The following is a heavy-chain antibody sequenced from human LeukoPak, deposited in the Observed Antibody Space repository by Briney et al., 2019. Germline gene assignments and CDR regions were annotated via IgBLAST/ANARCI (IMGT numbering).Heavy chain of an antibody. V-gene: IGHV3-23*01. D-gene: IGHD3-10*01. CDR1: GFTFSSYG. CDR3: AKNSFYYDSGSYFFDY. CDR2: ISGSGGST. J-gene: IGHJ4*02. Sequence: PGGSLRLSCAASGFTFSSYGMSWVRQAPGKGLEWVSAISGSGGSTSYADSVKGRFTISRDISKNTLYLQMNSLRAEDTAVYYCAKNSFYYDSGSYFFDYWGQGTLVTVSS.